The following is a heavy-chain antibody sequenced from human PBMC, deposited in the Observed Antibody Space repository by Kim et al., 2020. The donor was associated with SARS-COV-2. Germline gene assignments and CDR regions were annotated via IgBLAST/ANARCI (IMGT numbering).Heavy chain of an antibody. Sequence: GESLKISCKGSGYSFTSYWISWVRQMPGKGLEWMGRIDPSDSYTNYSPSFQGHVTISADKSISTAYLQWSSLKASDTAMYYCARENCSGGSCYLYYFDYWGQGTLVTVSS. CDR1: GYSFTSYW. CDR3: ARENCSGGSCYLYYFDY. J-gene: IGHJ4*02. V-gene: IGHV5-10-1*01. CDR2: IDPSDSYT. D-gene: IGHD2-15*01.